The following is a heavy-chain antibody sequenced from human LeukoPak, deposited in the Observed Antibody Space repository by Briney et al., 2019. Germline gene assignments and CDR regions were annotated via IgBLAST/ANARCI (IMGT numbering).Heavy chain of an antibody. CDR1: GFTFSSYG. Sequence: GGSLRLSCAASGFTFSSYGMHWVRQAPGKGLEWVAVISYDGSNKDYADSVKGRFTISRDNSKNTLYLQMNSLRAEDTAVYYCAKDPSAGYYYTDVWGKGTTVTVSS. CDR2: ISYDGSNK. D-gene: IGHD6-13*01. CDR3: AKDPSAGYYYTDV. J-gene: IGHJ6*03. V-gene: IGHV3-30*18.